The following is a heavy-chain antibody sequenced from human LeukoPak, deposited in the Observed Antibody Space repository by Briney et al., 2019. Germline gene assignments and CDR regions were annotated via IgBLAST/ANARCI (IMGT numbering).Heavy chain of an antibody. CDR1: GGSISSYY. CDR3: ARGSGFGGLSLTYYYYYGMDV. D-gene: IGHD3-10*01. V-gene: IGHV4-59*01. J-gene: IGHJ6*02. Sequence: PSETLSLTCTVSGGSISSYYWSWIRQPPGKGLEWIGYIYYSGSTNYNPPLKSRVTISVDTSKNQFSLKLSSVTAADTAVYYCARGSGFGGLSLTYYYYYGMDVWGQGTTVTVSS. CDR2: IYYSGST.